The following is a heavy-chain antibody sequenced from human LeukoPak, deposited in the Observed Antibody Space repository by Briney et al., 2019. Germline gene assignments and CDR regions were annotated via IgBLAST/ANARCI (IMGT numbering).Heavy chain of an antibody. Sequence: SETLSLTCTVSGGSISSSSYYWGWIRQPPGKGLEWIGSIYYSGSTYYNPSLKSRVTISVDTSKNRFSLKLSSVTAADTAVYYCARVGANYYYYYMDVWGKGTTVTVSS. V-gene: IGHV4-39*07. D-gene: IGHD1-26*01. CDR1: GGSISSSSYY. CDR3: ARVGANYYYYYMDV. J-gene: IGHJ6*03. CDR2: IYYSGST.